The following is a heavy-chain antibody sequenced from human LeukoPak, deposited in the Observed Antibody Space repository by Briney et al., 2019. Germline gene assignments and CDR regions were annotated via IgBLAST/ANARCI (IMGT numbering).Heavy chain of an antibody. CDR2: IYYSGST. V-gene: IGHV4-31*03. Sequence: SETLSLTCTVSGGSISSGGYYWSWIRQHPGKGLEWIGYIYYSGSTYYNPSLKSRVTISVDTSKNQFSLKLSSVTAADTAVYYCARVLFSGSGSQRYDYWGQGTLVTVSS. CDR1: GGSISSGGYY. CDR3: ARVLFSGSGSQRYDY. J-gene: IGHJ4*02. D-gene: IGHD3-10*01.